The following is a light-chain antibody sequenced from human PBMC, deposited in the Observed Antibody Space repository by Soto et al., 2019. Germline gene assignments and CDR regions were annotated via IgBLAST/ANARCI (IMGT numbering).Light chain of an antibody. CDR1: RSLVHSDGNIY. Sequence: DVVLTQSPLSLSVTLGQPASISCGSSRSLVHSDGNIYLIWFQQRPGQSPRRLIYQVSNRDSGVPDRFSGSGSVTDFTLKISRVEAEDVGVYYCMQGTHWPSTFGQGTRLEIK. J-gene: IGKJ5*01. CDR3: MQGTHWPST. CDR2: QVS. V-gene: IGKV2-30*02.